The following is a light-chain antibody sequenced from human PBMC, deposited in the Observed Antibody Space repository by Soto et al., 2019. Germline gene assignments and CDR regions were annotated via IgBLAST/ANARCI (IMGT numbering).Light chain of an antibody. CDR2: EVS. CDR3: SSYTSSSTSLV. V-gene: IGLV2-14*01. J-gene: IGLJ3*02. Sequence: QSALTQPASVPGSPGQSITISCTGTSSDVGGYNYVSWYQQHPGKAPKLMIYEVSNRPSGVSNRFSGSKSGNTASLTISGLQAEDEDDYYCSSYTSSSTSLVFGGGTKLTVL. CDR1: SSDVGGYNY.